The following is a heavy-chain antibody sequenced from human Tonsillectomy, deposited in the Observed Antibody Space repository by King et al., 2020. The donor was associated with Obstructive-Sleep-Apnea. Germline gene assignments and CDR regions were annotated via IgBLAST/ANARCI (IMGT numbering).Heavy chain of an antibody. CDR3: TRDCSGTNCYQFDF. Sequence: VQLVESGGGLVQPGRSLRLSCTGSGFAFDYYAMSWFRQAPGKGLEWVGFIRRKAYGGTTEYAASVKGRFTISRDDSKGIAYLQVNSLKTEDTAVYYCTRDCSGTNCYQFDFWGQGTLVTVSS. CDR1: GFAFDYYA. J-gene: IGHJ4*02. V-gene: IGHV3-49*03. CDR2: IRRKAYGGTT. D-gene: IGHD2-2*01.